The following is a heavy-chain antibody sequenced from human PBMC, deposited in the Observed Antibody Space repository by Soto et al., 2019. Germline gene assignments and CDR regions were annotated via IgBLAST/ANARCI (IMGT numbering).Heavy chain of an antibody. Sequence: EVQLVQSGAEVKKPGESLKISCKGAGYTFTSYWIGWVRQMPGKGLEWMGIIYPGDSEIRYSPSFQGQVAISADKSISTAYLQWSSLKASDTAIYYCARGGYTYGLIYLDFWGQGTLVTVSS. CDR3: ARGGYTYGLIYLDF. D-gene: IGHD5-18*01. CDR1: GYTFTSYW. V-gene: IGHV5-51*01. J-gene: IGHJ4*02. CDR2: IYPGDSEI.